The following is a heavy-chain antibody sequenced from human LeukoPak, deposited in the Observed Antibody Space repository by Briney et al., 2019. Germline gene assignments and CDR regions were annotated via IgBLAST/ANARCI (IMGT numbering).Heavy chain of an antibody. Sequence: PGRSLRLSCAASGFTFSSYAMSWVRQAPAKGLEWVSAISGSGGSTYYADSVKGRFTISRDNSKNTLYLQMNSLRAEDTAVYYCAKPHSQWLVLNYYYYYGMDVWGQGTTVTVSS. J-gene: IGHJ6*02. D-gene: IGHD6-19*01. CDR2: ISGSGGST. CDR1: GFTFSSYA. CDR3: AKPHSQWLVLNYYYYYGMDV. V-gene: IGHV3-23*01.